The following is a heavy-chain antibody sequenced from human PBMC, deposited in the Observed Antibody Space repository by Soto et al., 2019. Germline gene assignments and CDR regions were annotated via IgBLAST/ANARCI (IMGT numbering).Heavy chain of an antibody. Sequence: NPSETLSLTCTVSGGSISSGGYYWSWIRQHPGKGLEWIGYIYYSGSTYYNPSLKSRVTISVDTSKNQFSLKLSSVTAAGTAVYYCARGGDDFWSGFYYYYGMDVWGQGTTVT. CDR1: GGSISSGGYY. CDR2: IYYSGST. D-gene: IGHD3-3*01. CDR3: ARGGDDFWSGFYYYYGMDV. J-gene: IGHJ6*02. V-gene: IGHV4-31*03.